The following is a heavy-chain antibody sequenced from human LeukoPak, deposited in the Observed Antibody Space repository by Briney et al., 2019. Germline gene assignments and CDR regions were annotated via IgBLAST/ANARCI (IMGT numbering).Heavy chain of an antibody. V-gene: IGHV3-48*03. CDR3: AELGITMIGGV. Sequence: PGGSPRLSCAASGFTFSSYGMNWVRQAPGKGLEWVSYTSSSGSTIYYADSVKGRFTISRDNAKNSLYLQMNSLRAEDTAVYYCAELGITMIGGVWGKGTTVTISS. D-gene: IGHD3-10*02. CDR2: TSSSGSTI. J-gene: IGHJ6*04. CDR1: GFTFSSYG.